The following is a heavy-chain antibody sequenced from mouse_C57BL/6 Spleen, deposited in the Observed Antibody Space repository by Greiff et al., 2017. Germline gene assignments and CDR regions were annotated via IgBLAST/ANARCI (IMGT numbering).Heavy chain of an antibody. V-gene: IGHV1-82*01. CDR1: GYAFSSSW. Sequence: QVQLQQSGPELVKPGASVKISCKASGYAFSSSWMNWVKQRPGKGLEWIGRIYPGDGDTNYNGKFKGKATLTADKSSSTAYMQLSRLTSEDSAVYFCARDGNSRFFDYWGQGTTLTVSS. D-gene: IGHD2-1*01. CDR3: ARDGNSRFFDY. CDR2: IYPGDGDT. J-gene: IGHJ2*01.